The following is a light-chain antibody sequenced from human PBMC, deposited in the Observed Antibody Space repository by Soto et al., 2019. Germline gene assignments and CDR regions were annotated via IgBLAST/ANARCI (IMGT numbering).Light chain of an antibody. CDR3: QQYNNWPWT. CDR1: QSFSSY. Sequence: EVVLTQSPGTLSLSPGERATLSCRASQSFSSYLACYQQKPGQAPRLLIYDASNTATGIPARFGGSGSGTEFTLTISSQQSEDFAVYYCQQYNNWPWTFGQGTKVDI. J-gene: IGKJ1*01. V-gene: IGKV3D-15*01. CDR2: DAS.